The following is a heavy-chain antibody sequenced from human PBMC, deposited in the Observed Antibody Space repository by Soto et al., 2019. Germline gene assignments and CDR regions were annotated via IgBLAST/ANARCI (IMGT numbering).Heavy chain of an antibody. CDR2: ISAYNGNT. V-gene: IGHV1-18*01. CDR3: AKVYSSILRRRAWFDP. D-gene: IGHD6-13*01. Sequence: ASVKVSCKASGYTFTSYGISWVRQAPGQGLEWMGWISAYNGNTNYAQKLQGRVTMTTDTSTSTAYMELRSLRSDDTAVYYCAKVYSSILRRRAWFDPWGQGTLVTVSS. CDR1: GYTFTSYG. J-gene: IGHJ5*02.